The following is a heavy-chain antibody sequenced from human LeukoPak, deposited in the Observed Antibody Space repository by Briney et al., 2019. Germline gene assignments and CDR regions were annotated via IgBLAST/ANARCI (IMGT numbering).Heavy chain of an antibody. Sequence: PGGSLRLSCAASGFTFSSYGMHWVRQAPGKGLEWVAVISYDGSNKYYADSVKGRFTISRDNSKNTLYLQMNSLRAEDTAVYYCARTWWQQTGDFDYWGQGTLVTVSS. CDR3: ARTWWQQTGDFDY. CDR1: GFTFSSYG. J-gene: IGHJ4*02. CDR2: ISYDGSNK. V-gene: IGHV3-30*19. D-gene: IGHD2-15*01.